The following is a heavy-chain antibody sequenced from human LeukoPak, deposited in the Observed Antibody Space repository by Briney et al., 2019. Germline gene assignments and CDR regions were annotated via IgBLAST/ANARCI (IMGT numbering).Heavy chain of an antibody. Sequence: GGSLRLSCAASGFIFSDYYMSWIRQAPGEGLEWVSYISSSGTTAIYYADSVKGRFTISRDNAKNSLYLQMNSLRPEDTAVYYCARDRVGSADFWSGYYTGTFDYWGQGTLVTVSS. CDR2: ISSSGTTAI. J-gene: IGHJ4*02. CDR1: GFIFSDYY. D-gene: IGHD3-3*01. V-gene: IGHV3-11*04. CDR3: ARDRVGSADFWSGYYTGTFDY.